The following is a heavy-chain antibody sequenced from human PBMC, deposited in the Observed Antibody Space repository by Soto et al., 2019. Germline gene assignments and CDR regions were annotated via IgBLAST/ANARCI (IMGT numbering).Heavy chain of an antibody. CDR2: IWYDGSNK. V-gene: IGHV3-33*01. Sequence: GGSLRLSCAASGFTFSSYGMHWVRQAPGKGLEWVAVIWYDGSNKYYADSVKGRFTISRDNSKNTLYLQMNSLRAEDTAVYYCARDQGGWNRDWDYYYYMDVWGKGTTVTVSS. CDR3: ARDQGGWNRDWDYYYYMDV. D-gene: IGHD1-1*01. J-gene: IGHJ6*03. CDR1: GFTFSSYG.